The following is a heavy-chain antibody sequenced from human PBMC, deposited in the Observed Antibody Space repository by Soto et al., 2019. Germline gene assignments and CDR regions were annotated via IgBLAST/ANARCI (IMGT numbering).Heavy chain of an antibody. CDR1: GFTFSSYS. CDR3: ARGGGYCTNGVCYEWGFADY. V-gene: IGHV3-21*01. D-gene: IGHD2-8*01. J-gene: IGHJ4*02. Sequence: GGSLRLSCAASGFTFSSYSMNWVRQAPGKGLEWVSSISSSSSYIYYADSVKGRFTISRDNAKNSLYLQMNSLRAEDTAVYYCARGGGYCTNGVCYEWGFADYWGQGTLVTVSS. CDR2: ISSSSSYI.